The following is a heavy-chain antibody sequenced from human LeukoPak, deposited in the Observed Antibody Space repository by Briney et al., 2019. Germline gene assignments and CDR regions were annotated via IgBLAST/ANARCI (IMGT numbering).Heavy chain of an antibody. D-gene: IGHD3-10*01. V-gene: IGHV2-5*02. J-gene: IGHJ4*02. CDR2: IYWDDDK. CDR3: AHTTTIWFGELPLPHRFDY. Sequence: SGPTLVNPTQTLTLTCTFSGFSLSTSGVGVGWIRQPPGKALEWLALIYWDDDKRYSPSLKSRLTITKDTSKNQVVLTMTSMDPVDTATYYCAHTTTIWFGELPLPHRFDYWGQGTLVTVSS. CDR1: GFSLSTSGVG.